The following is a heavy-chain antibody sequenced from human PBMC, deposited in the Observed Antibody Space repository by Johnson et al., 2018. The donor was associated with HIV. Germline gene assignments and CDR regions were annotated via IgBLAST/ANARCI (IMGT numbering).Heavy chain of an antibody. CDR2: IRYDGSNK. Sequence: QVQLVESGGGVVQPGGSLRLSCAASGFTFSSYGMHWVRQAPGKGLEWVAFIRYDGSNKYYVDSVKARFTISRDDARNTLYLQMNSLRVEDTALYYCAKDGDDGDEADGTKGAFDIWGQGTMVTVSS. J-gene: IGHJ3*02. CDR3: AKDGDDGDEADGTKGAFDI. V-gene: IGHV3-30*02. D-gene: IGHD2-2*01. CDR1: GFTFSSYG.